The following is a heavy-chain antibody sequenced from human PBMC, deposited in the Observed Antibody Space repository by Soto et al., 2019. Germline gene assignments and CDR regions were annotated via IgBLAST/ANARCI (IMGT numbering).Heavy chain of an antibody. V-gene: IGHV1-2*02. D-gene: IGHD6-13*01. CDR1: GYTXSGYY. CDR3: ARDLAAAGADNWFDP. Sequence: SXKVSSKASGYTXSGYYMNWVRQAPGQGLEWMGWINPNSGGTNYAQKFQGRVTMTRDTSISTAYMELSRLRSEDTAVSYCARDLAAAGADNWFDPWGQGTLVTISS. CDR2: INPNSGGT. J-gene: IGHJ5*02.